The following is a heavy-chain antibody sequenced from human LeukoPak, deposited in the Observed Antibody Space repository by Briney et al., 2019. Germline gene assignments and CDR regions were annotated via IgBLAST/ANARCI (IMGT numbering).Heavy chain of an antibody. CDR3: ARNTAMEYYYMDV. CDR1: GGSISSYY. Sequence: SETLSLTCTVSGGSISSYYWSWVRQPPGKGLEWIGYIYYSGSTNYNPSLKSRVTISVDTSKNQFSLKLSSVTAADAAVYYCARNTAMEYYYMDVWGKGTTVTVSS. J-gene: IGHJ6*03. D-gene: IGHD5-18*01. V-gene: IGHV4-59*01. CDR2: IYYSGST.